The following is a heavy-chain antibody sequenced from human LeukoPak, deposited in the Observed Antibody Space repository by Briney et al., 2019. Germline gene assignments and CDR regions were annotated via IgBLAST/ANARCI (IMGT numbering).Heavy chain of an antibody. D-gene: IGHD3-22*01. J-gene: IGHJ4*02. V-gene: IGHV3-30*02. Sequence: GGSLRLSCAASGFTFSRNGMHWVRQAPGKGLEWVAFIRYDGSNKYYADSVKGRFTISGDNSKNTLYLQMNSLRAEDTAVYYCAKDWNLYYYDSSGSFDYWGQGTLVTVSS. CDR1: GFTFSRNG. CDR2: IRYDGSNK. CDR3: AKDWNLYYYDSSGSFDY.